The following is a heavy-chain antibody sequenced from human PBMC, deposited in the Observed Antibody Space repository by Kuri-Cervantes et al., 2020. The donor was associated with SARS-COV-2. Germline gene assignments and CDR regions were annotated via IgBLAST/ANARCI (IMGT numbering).Heavy chain of an antibody. D-gene: IGHD1-26*01. CDR1: GGTFSSYA. CDR2: IIPNSGGT. Sequence: ASVKVSCKASGGTFSSYAISWVRQAPGQGLEWMGGIIPNSGGTNYAQKFQGRVTMTRDTSISTAYMELSRLRTDDTAVYYCAREGVGAHKGYYMDVWGKGTTVTVSS. J-gene: IGHJ6*03. CDR3: AREGVGAHKGYYMDV. V-gene: IGHV1-2*02.